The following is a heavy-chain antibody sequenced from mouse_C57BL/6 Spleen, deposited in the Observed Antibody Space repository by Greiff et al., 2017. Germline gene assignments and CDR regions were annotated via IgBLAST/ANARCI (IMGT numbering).Heavy chain of an antibody. CDR2: IWSDGST. CDR1: GFSLTSYG. J-gene: IGHJ4*01. D-gene: IGHD2-3*01. CDR3: ARSPDLSLYAMDY. V-gene: IGHV2-6*03. Sequence: VKLVESGPGLVAPSQSLSITCTVSGFSLTSYGVHWVRQPPGKGLEWLVVIWSDGSTTYNSALKSRLSISKDNSKSQVFLKMNSLQTDDTAMYYCARSPDLSLYAMDYWGQGTSVTVSS.